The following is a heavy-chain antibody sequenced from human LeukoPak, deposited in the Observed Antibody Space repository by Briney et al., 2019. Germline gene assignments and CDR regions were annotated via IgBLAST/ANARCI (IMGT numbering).Heavy chain of an antibody. CDR2: IYHSGNT. D-gene: IGHD2-2*01. Sequence: SESLSLTCTVSGGSISSGDYYWSWIRQPPGKGLEWIGYIYHSGNTNYNPSLKSRVSILVDTSKNQFSLKLSSVTAADTAVYYCARDRLGYCSSTSCYRYYYYGMDVWGQGTTVTVSS. V-gene: IGHV4-30-4*08. CDR3: ARDRLGYCSSTSCYRYYYYGMDV. CDR1: GGSISSGDYY. J-gene: IGHJ6*02.